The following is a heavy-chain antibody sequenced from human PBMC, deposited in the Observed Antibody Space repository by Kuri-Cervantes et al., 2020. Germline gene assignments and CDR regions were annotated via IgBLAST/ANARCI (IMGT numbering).Heavy chain of an antibody. CDR3: ARASYDTRLVGNWFDP. Sequence: SETLSLTCTVSGGSISSSSYYWGWIRQPPGKGLEWIGSIYYSGSTYYNPSLKSRVTISVDRSKNQFSLKLSSVTAADTAVYYCARASYDTRLVGNWFDPWGQGTLVTVSS. CDR1: GGSISSSSYY. J-gene: IGHJ5*02. D-gene: IGHD3-22*01. CDR2: IYYSGST. V-gene: IGHV4-39*07.